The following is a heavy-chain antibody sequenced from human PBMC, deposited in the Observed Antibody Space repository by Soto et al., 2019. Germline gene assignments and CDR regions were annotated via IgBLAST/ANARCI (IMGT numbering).Heavy chain of an antibody. V-gene: IGHV3-23*04. J-gene: IGHJ4*02. CDR3: AKVVYDILTGYFDY. CDR1: GFTVSSSYA. D-gene: IGHD3-9*01. CDR2: ISGSGGST. Sequence: EVQLVETGGGLIQPGGSLRLSCAASGFTVSSSYAMSWVRQAPGKGLEWVSAISGSGGSTYYADSVKGRFTISRDNSKNTLYLQMNSLRAEDTAVYYCAKVVYDILTGYFDYWGQGTLVTVSS.